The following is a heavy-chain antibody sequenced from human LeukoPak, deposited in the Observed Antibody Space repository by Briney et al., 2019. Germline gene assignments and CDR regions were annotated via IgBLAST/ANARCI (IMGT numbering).Heavy chain of an antibody. D-gene: IGHD6-6*01. CDR2: ISYDGSNK. J-gene: IGHJ4*02. Sequence: GRSLRLSCAASGFTFSSYGMHWVRQAPGKGLEWVAAISYDGSNKYYADSVKGRFTISRDNSKNTLYLQMNSLRAEDTAVYYCAKDQGSIAARPGGTNFDYWGQGTLVTVSS. CDR3: AKDQGSIAARPGGTNFDY. CDR1: GFTFSSYG. V-gene: IGHV3-30*18.